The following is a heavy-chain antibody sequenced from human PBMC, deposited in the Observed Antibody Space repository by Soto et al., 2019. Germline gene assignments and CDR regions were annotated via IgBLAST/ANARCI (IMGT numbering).Heavy chain of an antibody. D-gene: IGHD3-22*01. CDR1: GGSVSSGNYY. Sequence: SETLSLTGSGSGGSVSSGNYYWNWIRQPPGKGLEWIGYIDYIGRTNQNPSLKSRVTISVDTSKTQFSLKLSSVTAADTAVYYCARDSGDYSESRGSSRLMYWGQGTLVTVSS. CDR3: ARDSGDYSESRGSSRLMY. J-gene: IGHJ1*01. V-gene: IGHV4-61*01. CDR2: IDYIGRT.